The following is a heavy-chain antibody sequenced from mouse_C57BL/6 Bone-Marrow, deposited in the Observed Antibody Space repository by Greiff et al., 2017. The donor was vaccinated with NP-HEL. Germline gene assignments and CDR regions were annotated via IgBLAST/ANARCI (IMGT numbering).Heavy chain of an antibody. V-gene: IGHV1-82*01. CDR1: GYAFSSSW. J-gene: IGHJ3*01. Sequence: VKLMESGPELVKPGASVKISCKASGYAFSSSWMNWVKQRPGKGLEWIGRIYPGDGDTNYNGKFKGKATLTADKSSSTAYMQLSSLTSEDSAVYFCGTGPWFAYWGQGTLVTVSA. CDR3: GTGPWFAY. CDR2: IYPGDGDT.